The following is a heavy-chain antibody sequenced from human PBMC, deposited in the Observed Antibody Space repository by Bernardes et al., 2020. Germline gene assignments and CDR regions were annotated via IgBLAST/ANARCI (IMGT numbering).Heavy chain of an antibody. D-gene: IGHD1-26*01. CDR2: INPNSGGT. J-gene: IGHJ4*02. Sequence: ASVKVSCKASGYTFTGYYMHWVRQAPGQGLEWMGRINPNSGGTTYAQKFQGRVTMTRDTSISTAYMELSRLRSDDTAVYYCARAATNTFEFDYWGQGTLVTVSS. V-gene: IGHV1-2*06. CDR3: ARAATNTFEFDY. CDR1: GYTFTGYY.